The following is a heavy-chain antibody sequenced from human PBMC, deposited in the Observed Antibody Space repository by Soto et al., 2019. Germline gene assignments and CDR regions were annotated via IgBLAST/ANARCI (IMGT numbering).Heavy chain of an antibody. D-gene: IGHD5-18*01. CDR2: INSDGSST. J-gene: IGHJ5*02. V-gene: IGHV3-74*01. Sequence: EVQLVESGGGLVQPGGSLRLSCAASGFTFSSYWMHWVRQAPGKGLVWVSRINSDGSSTSYADSVKGRFTISRDNAKNTLYLQMNSLRAEDTAVYYCARNGDRLQLWLTGYNWFDPWGQGTLVTVSS. CDR3: ARNGDRLQLWLTGYNWFDP. CDR1: GFTFSSYW.